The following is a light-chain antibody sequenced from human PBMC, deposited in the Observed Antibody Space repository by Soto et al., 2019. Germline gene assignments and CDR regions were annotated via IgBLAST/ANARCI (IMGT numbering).Light chain of an antibody. CDR2: AAS. Sequence: DIKMTQSPSSLSATVGDRVTITCQASQDISNYLHWYQQKPGKAPKLLIYAASGLQSGVPSRFSGRGSGTDFTLTITSLQPEDFAAYYCQQANSLPLTFGGGT. J-gene: IGKJ4*01. CDR3: QQANSLPLT. V-gene: IGKV1-12*01. CDR1: QDISNY.